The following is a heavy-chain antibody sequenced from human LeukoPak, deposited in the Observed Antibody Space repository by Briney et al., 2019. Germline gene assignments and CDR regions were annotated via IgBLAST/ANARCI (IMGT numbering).Heavy chain of an antibody. CDR2: INSDGSST. Sequence: GGSLRLSCAASGFTFSSYAMSWVRQAPGKGLVWVSRINSDGSSTSYADSVKGRFTISRDNAKNTLYLQMNSLRAEDTAVYYCARDDYYGSGSYHLWGQGTLVTVSS. V-gene: IGHV3-74*01. J-gene: IGHJ4*02. CDR3: ARDDYYGSGSYHL. CDR1: GFTFSSYA. D-gene: IGHD3-10*01.